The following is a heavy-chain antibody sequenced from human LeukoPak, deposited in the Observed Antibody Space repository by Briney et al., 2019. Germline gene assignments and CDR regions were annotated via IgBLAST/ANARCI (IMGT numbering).Heavy chain of an antibody. Sequence: SETLSLTCTVSGGSISSSSYYWGWIRQPPGKGLEWIGSIYYSGSTYYNPSLKSRVTISVDTSKNQFSLKLSSVTAADTAVYYCARSGYCSSTSCRRKPSNWFDPWGQGTLVTVSS. CDR3: ARSGYCSSTSCRRKPSNWFDP. CDR2: IYYSGST. CDR1: GGSISSSSYY. V-gene: IGHV4-39*07. J-gene: IGHJ5*02. D-gene: IGHD2-2*01.